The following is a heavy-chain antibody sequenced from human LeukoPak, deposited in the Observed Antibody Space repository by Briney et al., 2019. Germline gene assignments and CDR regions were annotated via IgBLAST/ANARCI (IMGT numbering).Heavy chain of an antibody. J-gene: IGHJ4*02. CDR2: IIPIFGTA. Sequence: GSSAKVSCKASGGTFSSYAISWVRQAPGQGLEWMGGIIPIFGTANYAQKFQGRVTITADESTSTAYMELSSLRSEDTAVYYCARVISSYDDYMGYFDYWGQGTLVTVSS. CDR3: ARVISSYDDYMGYFDY. CDR1: GGTFSSYA. V-gene: IGHV1-69*01. D-gene: IGHD4-17*01.